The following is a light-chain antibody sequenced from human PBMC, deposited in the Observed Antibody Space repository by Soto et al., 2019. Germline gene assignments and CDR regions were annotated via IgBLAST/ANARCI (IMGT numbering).Light chain of an antibody. Sequence: DIQMTQSPSSLSASIGDRVTITCRSSQVITNDLGWYQQKPGKAPKRLIYAASTLQSGVPSRFSGSGSGTEFTLTLSSLQPEDFATYYCLQHNTYPWTFGQGTEVEIK. J-gene: IGKJ1*01. CDR1: QVITND. CDR3: LQHNTYPWT. V-gene: IGKV1-17*01. CDR2: AAS.